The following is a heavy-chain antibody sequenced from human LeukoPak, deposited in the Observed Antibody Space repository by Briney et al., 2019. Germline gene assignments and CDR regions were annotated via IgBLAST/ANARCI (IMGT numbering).Heavy chain of an antibody. CDR3: ARGYGDRVRGVLRY. D-gene: IGHD4-17*01. V-gene: IGHV1-8*02. Sequence: ASVKVSCKASGYTFTGYYMHWVRQATGQGLEWMGWMNPNSGNTGYAQKFQGRVTMTRNTSISTAYMELSSLRSEDTAVYYCARGYGDRVRGVLRYWGQGTLVTVSS. J-gene: IGHJ4*02. CDR2: MNPNSGNT. CDR1: GYTFTGYY.